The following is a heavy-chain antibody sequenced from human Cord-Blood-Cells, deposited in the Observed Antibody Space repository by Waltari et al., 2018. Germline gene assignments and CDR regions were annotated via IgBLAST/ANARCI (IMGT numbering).Heavy chain of an antibody. D-gene: IGHD1-26*01. Sequence: QLQLQESGPGLVTPSETLSLTCTVSGGSISRSRYYWGWIPQPPGKGLEWIGSIYYSGSTYYNPSLKSRVTISVDTSKNQFSLKLSSVTAADTAVYYCARHVGSYGDAFDIWGQGTMVTVSS. CDR2: IYYSGST. J-gene: IGHJ3*02. CDR3: ARHVGSYGDAFDI. CDR1: GGSISRSRYY. V-gene: IGHV4-39*07.